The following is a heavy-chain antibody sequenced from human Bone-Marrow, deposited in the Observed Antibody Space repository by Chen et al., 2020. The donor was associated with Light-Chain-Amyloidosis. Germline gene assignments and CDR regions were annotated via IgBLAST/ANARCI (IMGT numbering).Heavy chain of an antibody. CDR2: INHSGST. J-gene: IGHJ6*03. CDR3: ARGTHYDFWSGYYYYYMDV. CDR1: GGSFSGYY. V-gene: IGHV4-34*01. Sequence: QVQLQQWGAGLLKPSEALSLTGAVYGGSFSGYYWSWIRQPPGKGLEWIGEINHSGSTNYNPSLKSRVTISVDTSKNQFSLKLSSVTAADTAVYYCARGTHYDFWSGYYYYYMDVWGKGTTVTVSS. D-gene: IGHD3-3*01.